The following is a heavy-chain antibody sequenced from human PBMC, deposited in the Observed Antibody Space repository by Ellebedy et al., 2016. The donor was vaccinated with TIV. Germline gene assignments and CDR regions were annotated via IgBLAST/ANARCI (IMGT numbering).Heavy chain of an antibody. J-gene: IGHJ4*02. CDR2: ISGGGGST. D-gene: IGHD3-10*01. Sequence: GGSLRLXXAALGSTFNIYAMSWVRQAPGKGLGWVSAISGGGGSTYYADSVKGRFTTSRDNSKNTLYLQMNSLRAEDTAVYYCAKDPGVDYYGSGRTLAFDYWGQGTLVTVSS. CDR3: AKDPGVDYYGSGRTLAFDY. CDR1: GSTFNIYA. V-gene: IGHV3-23*01.